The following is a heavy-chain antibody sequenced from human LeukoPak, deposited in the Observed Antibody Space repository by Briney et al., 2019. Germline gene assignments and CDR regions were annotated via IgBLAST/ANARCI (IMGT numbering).Heavy chain of an antibody. CDR3: AKFRGDYGDYVRWFDP. J-gene: IGHJ5*02. CDR2: ISYDGSNK. D-gene: IGHD4-17*01. CDR1: GXTFSSYG. V-gene: IGHV3-30*18. Sequence: GGSLRLSCAASGXTFSSYGMHWVRQAPGKGLEWVAVISYDGSNKYYADSVKGRFTISRDNSKNTLYLQMNSLRAEDTAVYYCAKFRGDYGDYVRWFDPWGQGTLVTVSS.